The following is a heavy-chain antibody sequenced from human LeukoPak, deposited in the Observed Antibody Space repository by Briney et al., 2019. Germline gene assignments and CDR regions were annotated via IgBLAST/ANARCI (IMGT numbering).Heavy chain of an antibody. D-gene: IGHD3-10*01. V-gene: IGHV3-15*01. CDR1: GFSFNNAW. Sequence: PGGSLRLSCAASGFSFNNAWMSWVRQAPGKGLEWVGRIKSKTNGGTRDFAAPVKGRFAISRDDTKNTHYLQMDSLKSEDTAVYYCTAGVGSSDHDFWGQGTLVTVSS. CDR2: IKSKTNGGTR. CDR3: TAGVGSSDHDF. J-gene: IGHJ4*02.